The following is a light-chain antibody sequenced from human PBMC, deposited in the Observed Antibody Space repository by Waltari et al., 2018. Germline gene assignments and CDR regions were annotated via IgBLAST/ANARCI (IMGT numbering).Light chain of an antibody. Sequence: DIVMTQSPDSLAVSLGERATINCKSSQSVLYSPNNKNYLAWYQQKPGQPPKLLIYWASTRESGVPDRFSGSGSGTDFTLTISSLQAEDVAVYYCQQHYSTPRTFGQGTKLEIK. V-gene: IGKV4-1*01. J-gene: IGKJ2*01. CDR1: QSVLYSPNNKNY. CDR2: WAS. CDR3: QQHYSTPRT.